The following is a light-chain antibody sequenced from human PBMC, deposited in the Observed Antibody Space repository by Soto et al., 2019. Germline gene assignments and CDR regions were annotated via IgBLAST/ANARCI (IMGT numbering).Light chain of an antibody. CDR3: QQYGSLPRT. CDR1: QSVSSSY. CDR2: DAS. Sequence: ENVLTQSPGTLSLSPGERATLSCRASQSVSSSYLAWYQQKPGQAPRLLIYDASSRATGIPDRFSGSGSGTDFTLTISRLEPEDFAVYYCQQYGSLPRTFGQGTKVDIK. J-gene: IGKJ1*01. V-gene: IGKV3-20*01.